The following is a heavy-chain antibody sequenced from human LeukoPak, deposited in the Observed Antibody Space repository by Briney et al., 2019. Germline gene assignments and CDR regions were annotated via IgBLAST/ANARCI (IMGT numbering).Heavy chain of an antibody. J-gene: IGHJ4*02. CDR2: IYYSGST. CDR3: ARQGLRIDY. V-gene: IGHV4-39*01. CDR1: GGSISSSSYY. Sequence: PSETLSLTCTVSGGSISSSSYYWGWIRQPPGKGLEWIGSIYYSGSTYYNPSLKSRVTISVDTSKNQFSLKLSSVTAADTAVYYCARQGLRIDYWGQGTLVTVSS. D-gene: IGHD4-17*01.